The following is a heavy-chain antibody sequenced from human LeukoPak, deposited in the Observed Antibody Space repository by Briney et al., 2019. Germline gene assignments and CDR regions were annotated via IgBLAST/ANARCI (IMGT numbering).Heavy chain of an antibody. CDR1: GFTFSSYG. CDR3: ARDRVVRGNSRYYYYMDV. Sequence: GGSLRLSCAASGFTFSSYGMHWVRQAPGKGLEWVAVISYDGSNKYYADSAKGRFTISRDNSKNTLYLQMNSLRAEDTAVYYCARDRVVRGNSRYYYYMDVWGKGTTVTVSS. J-gene: IGHJ6*03. D-gene: IGHD3-10*01. V-gene: IGHV3-30*03. CDR2: ISYDGSNK.